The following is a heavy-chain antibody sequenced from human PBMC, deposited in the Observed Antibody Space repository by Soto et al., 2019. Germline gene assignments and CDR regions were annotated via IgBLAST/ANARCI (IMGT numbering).Heavy chain of an antibody. CDR2: ISGSGGST. D-gene: IGHD2-15*01. V-gene: IGHV3-23*01. CDR1: GFTFSSYA. Sequence: GGSLRLSCAASGFTFSSYAMSWVRQAPGKGLEWVSAISGSGGSTYYADSVKGRFTISRDNSKNTLYLQMNSLRAEDTAVYYCAKVIVVVVAATDDAFDIWGQGTMVTVSS. CDR3: AKVIVVVVAATDDAFDI. J-gene: IGHJ3*02.